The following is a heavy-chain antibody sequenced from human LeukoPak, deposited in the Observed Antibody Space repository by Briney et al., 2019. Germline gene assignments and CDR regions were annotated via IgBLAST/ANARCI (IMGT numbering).Heavy chain of an antibody. D-gene: IGHD5-12*01. Sequence: SGGSLRLSCAASGFTVNNNYMRWVRQAPGKGLEWVAVLHSGGSTYYADSVKGRFTISRDSSKNTLYLQMNSLRADDTAVYYCARGGYSGYDPIYCFDYWGQGTLVTVSS. CDR3: ARGGYSGYDPIYCFDY. V-gene: IGHV3-66*01. J-gene: IGHJ4*02. CDR2: LHSGGST. CDR1: GFTVNNNY.